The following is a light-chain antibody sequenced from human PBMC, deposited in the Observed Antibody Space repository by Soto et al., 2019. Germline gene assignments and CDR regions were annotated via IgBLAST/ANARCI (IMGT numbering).Light chain of an antibody. CDR2: DAS. Sequence: EIVLTQSPATLSVSPGERATLSCRASQSVSNYLAWYHQKPGQAPRLLLYDASNRATGIPARFSGGGSGTDFTRTISSLETEDFAVYYCQQRSNWPPTFGQGTKLEIK. CDR3: QQRSNWPPT. V-gene: IGKV3-11*01. CDR1: QSVSNY. J-gene: IGKJ2*01.